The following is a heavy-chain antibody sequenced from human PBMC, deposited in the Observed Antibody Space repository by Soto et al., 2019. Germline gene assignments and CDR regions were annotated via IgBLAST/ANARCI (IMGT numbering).Heavy chain of an antibody. D-gene: IGHD6-13*01. V-gene: IGHV4-31*03. CDR1: DVSISSGNYY. CDR3: APFRPLAALSPHPDY. J-gene: IGHJ4*02. Sequence: SETLSLTCTVSDVSISSGNYYWSWIRQHPGKGLEWVGYIYHSGSTQYSPSLKSRLSMSVDTSKNQFSLKLSSVTSADTALYYCAPFRPLAALSPHPDYWGQGTMAAVYS. CDR2: IYHSGST.